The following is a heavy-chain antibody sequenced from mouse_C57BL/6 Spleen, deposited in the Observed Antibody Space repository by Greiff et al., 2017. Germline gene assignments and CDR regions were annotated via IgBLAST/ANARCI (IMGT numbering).Heavy chain of an antibody. CDR1: GYSITSGYY. CDR3: ARADGYYLHYFDY. CDR2: ISYDGSN. V-gene: IGHV3-6*01. Sequence: VQLKESGPGLVKPSQSLSLTCSVTGYSITSGYYWNWIRQFPGNKLEWMGYISYDGSNNYNPSLKNRISITRDTSKNQFFLKLNSVTTEDTATYYCARADGYYLHYFDYWGQGTTLTVSS. J-gene: IGHJ2*01. D-gene: IGHD2-3*01.